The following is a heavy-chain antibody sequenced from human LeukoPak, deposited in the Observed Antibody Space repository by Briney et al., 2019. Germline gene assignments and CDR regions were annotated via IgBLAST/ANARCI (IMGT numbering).Heavy chain of an antibody. CDR2: NYSDNT. J-gene: IGHJ4*02. CDR3: ARRSGIAVAGAFDY. D-gene: IGHD6-19*01. CDR1: GFTVSSNS. Sequence: GGSLRLSCTVSGFTVSSNSMSWVRQAPGKGLEWVSFNYSDNTHYSDSVKGRFTISRDNSKNTLYLQMNSLRAEDTAVYYCARRSGIAVAGAFDYWGQGTLVTVSS. V-gene: IGHV3-53*01.